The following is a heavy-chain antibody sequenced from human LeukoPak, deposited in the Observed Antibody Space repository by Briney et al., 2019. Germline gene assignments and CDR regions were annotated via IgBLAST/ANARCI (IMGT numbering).Heavy chain of an antibody. CDR2: IWYDGSNK. D-gene: IGHD2-2*01. CDR1: GFTFSSYG. V-gene: IGHV3-33*01. CDR3: ARGSALGYCSSTSCYDYGMDV. J-gene: IGHJ6*04. Sequence: PGGSLRLSCAASGFTFSSYGMHWVRQAPGKGLEWVAVIWYDGSNKYYADSVKGRFTISRDNSKNTLYLRMNSLRAEDTAVYYCARGSALGYCSSTSCYDYGMDVWGKGTTVTVSS.